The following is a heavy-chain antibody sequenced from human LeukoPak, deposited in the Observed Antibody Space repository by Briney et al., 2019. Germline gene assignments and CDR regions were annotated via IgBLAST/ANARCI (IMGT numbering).Heavy chain of an antibody. J-gene: IGHJ4*02. CDR3: ARAPKIRSTYYDFWSGIDY. CDR2: INLSGGST. D-gene: IGHD3-3*01. CDR1: GYTFTSYY. Sequence: ASVKVSCKASGYTFTSYYMPWVRQAPGQGLEWMGIINLSGGSTSYAQKFQGRVTMTSDTSTSTVYMELSSLRSEDTAVYYCARAPKIRSTYYDFWSGIDYWGQGTLGTVSS. V-gene: IGHV1-46*03.